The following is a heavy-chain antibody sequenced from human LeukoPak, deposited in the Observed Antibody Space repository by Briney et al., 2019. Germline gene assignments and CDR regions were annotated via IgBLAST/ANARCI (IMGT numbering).Heavy chain of an antibody. D-gene: IGHD3-10*01. CDR1: GFTFSSYW. CDR2: IYSGGST. V-gene: IGHV3-66*01. Sequence: GGSLRLSCAASGFTFSSYWMSWVRQAPGKGLEWVSVIYSGGSTYYADSVKGRFTISRDNSKNTLYLQMNSLRAEDTAVYYCASPPYGSGGDYYYGMDVWGQGTTVTVSS. J-gene: IGHJ6*02. CDR3: ASPPYGSGGDYYYGMDV.